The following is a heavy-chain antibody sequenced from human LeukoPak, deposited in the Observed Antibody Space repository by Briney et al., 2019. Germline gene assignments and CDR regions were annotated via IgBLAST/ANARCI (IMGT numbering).Heavy chain of an antibody. D-gene: IGHD3-16*01. CDR2: IIPIFGTA. CDR3: GSHTSFPTYYYYMDV. Sequence: SVKVSCKASGGTFSSYAISWVRQAPGQGLEWMGGIIPIFGTANYAQKFQGRVTITADKSTSTAYMELSSLRSEDTAVYYCGSHTSFPTYYYYMDVWGKGTTVTVSS. CDR1: GGTFSSYA. V-gene: IGHV1-69*06. J-gene: IGHJ6*03.